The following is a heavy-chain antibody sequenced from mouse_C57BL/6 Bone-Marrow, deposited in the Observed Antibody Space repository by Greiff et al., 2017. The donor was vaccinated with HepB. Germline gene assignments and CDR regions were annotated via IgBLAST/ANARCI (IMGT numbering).Heavy chain of an antibody. Sequence: QVQLQQPGAELVKPGASVKLSCKASGYTFTSYWMHWVKQRPGRGLEWIGRIDPNSGGTKYNEKFKSKATLPVDKPSSTAYMQLSCLTSEDSAVYYCARHLRSITTYYFDYWCQGTTLTVSS. CDR2: IDPNSGGT. V-gene: IGHV1-72*01. CDR1: GYTFTSYW. J-gene: IGHJ2*01. CDR3: ARHLRSITTYYFDY. D-gene: IGHD1-1*01.